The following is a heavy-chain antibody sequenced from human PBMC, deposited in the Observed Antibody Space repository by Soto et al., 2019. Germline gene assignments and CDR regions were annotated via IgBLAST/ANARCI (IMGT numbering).Heavy chain of an antibody. CDR2: IYYSGST. D-gene: IGHD2-15*01. J-gene: IGHJ6*03. CDR1: GCSISSYY. V-gene: IGHV4-59*01. Sequence: AETLSLTCTVSGCSISSYYWSWIRQPPGKGLEWIGYIYYSGSTNYNPSLKSRVTISVDTSKNQFSLKLSSVTAADTAVYYCAGGYCSGGSCYYYYYMDVWGKGTTVTV. CDR3: AGGYCSGGSCYYYYYMDV.